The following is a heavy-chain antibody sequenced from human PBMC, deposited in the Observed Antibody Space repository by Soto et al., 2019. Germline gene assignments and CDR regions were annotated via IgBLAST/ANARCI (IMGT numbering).Heavy chain of an antibody. CDR3: ARDGVAGTYYYYYGMDV. CDR2: IYHSGST. J-gene: IGHJ6*02. CDR1: GGSISSSNW. Sequence: QVQLQESGPGLVKPSGTLSLTCAVSGGSISSSNWWSWVRQPPGKGLEWIGEIYHSGSTNYNPSLNSRVTISVDKSKNQFSLKLSSVTAADTAVYYCARDGVAGTYYYYYGMDVWGQGTTVTVSS. D-gene: IGHD6-19*01. V-gene: IGHV4-4*02.